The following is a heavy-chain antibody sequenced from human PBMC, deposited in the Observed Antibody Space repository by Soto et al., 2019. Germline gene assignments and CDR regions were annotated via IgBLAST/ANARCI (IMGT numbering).Heavy chain of an antibody. CDR2: IYSGGST. Sequence: GGSLRLSCAASGFTVSSNYMSWVRQAPGKGLEWVSVIYSGGSTYYADSVKGRFTISRDNSKNTLYLQMNSLRAEDTAVYYCARVTLAAAVEGGWFDPWGQGTLVTVSS. CDR3: ARVTLAAAVEGGWFDP. CDR1: GFTVSSNY. V-gene: IGHV3-53*01. J-gene: IGHJ5*02. D-gene: IGHD6-13*01.